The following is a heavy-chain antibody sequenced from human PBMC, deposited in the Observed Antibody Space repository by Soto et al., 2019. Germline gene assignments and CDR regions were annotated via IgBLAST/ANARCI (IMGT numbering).Heavy chain of an antibody. D-gene: IGHD6-13*01. J-gene: IGHJ4*02. Sequence: GASVKVSCKAPGFTFTSSAVQWVRQARGQRLEWIGWIVVGSGNTNYAQKFRERVTITRDMSTSTAYMELSSLRSEDTAVYYCAAGPPVAAALYWGQGTLVTVSS. CDR2: IVVGSGNT. CDR1: GFTFTSSA. CDR3: AAGPPVAAALY. V-gene: IGHV1-58*01.